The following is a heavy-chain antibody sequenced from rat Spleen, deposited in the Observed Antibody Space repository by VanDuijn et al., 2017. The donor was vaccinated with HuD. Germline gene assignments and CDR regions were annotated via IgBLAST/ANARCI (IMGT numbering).Heavy chain of an antibody. J-gene: IGHJ2*01. V-gene: IGHV5-7*01. CDR3: ATEELGRGYFDY. Sequence: EVQLVESGGGLVQPGRSLKLSCAASGFTFSDYNMAWVRQAPKKGLEWVATISYDGSSTYYRDSVKGRFTISRDNAKNTLYLQMDSLRSDDTATYYCATEELGRGYFDYWGQGVMVTVSS. CDR2: ISYDGSST. CDR1: GFTFSDYN. D-gene: IGHD4-3*01.